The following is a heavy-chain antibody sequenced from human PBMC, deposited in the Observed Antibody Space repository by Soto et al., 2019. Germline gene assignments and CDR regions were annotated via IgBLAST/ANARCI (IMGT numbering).Heavy chain of an antibody. J-gene: IGHJ6*02. CDR1: GYTFSDFD. CDR3: ARGNPFNYAGFDV. V-gene: IGHV1-8*01. Sequence: QAHLEQSGAELKRPGASVKVSCKASGYTFSDFDINWLRQASGQGPEWMGWMNAKSGDTFFTQRFQGKFNMTWDTSLSTAYMEVGSLTSDDTAIYYCARGNPFNYAGFDVWGQGTTVAVAS. CDR2: MNAKSGDT. D-gene: IGHD3-16*01.